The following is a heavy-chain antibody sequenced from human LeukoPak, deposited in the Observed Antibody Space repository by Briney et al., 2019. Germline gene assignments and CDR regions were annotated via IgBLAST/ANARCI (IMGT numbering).Heavy chain of an antibody. CDR2: IRSKAYGGTT. V-gene: IGHV3-49*04. CDR1: GFTFGDDA. Sequence: GGSLRLSCTASGFTFGDDAMSWVRQAPGKGLEWVGFIRSKAYGGTTEYAASVKGRFTISRDDSKSIAYLQMNSLKTEDTAVYYCTRSGAMDLGYDYWGQGTLVTVSS. CDR3: TRSGAMDLGYDY. J-gene: IGHJ4*02. D-gene: IGHD5-18*01.